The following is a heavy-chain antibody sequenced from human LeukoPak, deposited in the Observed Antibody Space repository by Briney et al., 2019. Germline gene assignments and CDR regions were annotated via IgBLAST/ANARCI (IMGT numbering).Heavy chain of an antibody. CDR2: IYDSGST. CDR3: ARHQRGHSDAFDI. D-gene: IGHD4-23*01. Sequence: SETLSLTCTVSGGSISSYYWSWIRQPPGKGLEWIGYIYDSGSTNYNPSLKSRVTISVDTSKNQFSLKLSSVTAADTAVYYCARHQRGHSDAFDIWGQGTMVNVSS. J-gene: IGHJ3*02. CDR1: GGSISSYY. V-gene: IGHV4-59*01.